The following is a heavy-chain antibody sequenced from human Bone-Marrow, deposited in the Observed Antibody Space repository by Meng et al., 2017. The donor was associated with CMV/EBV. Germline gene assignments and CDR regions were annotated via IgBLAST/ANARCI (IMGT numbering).Heavy chain of an antibody. CDR3: AHKHRAGYCSSTSCYGWFDP. V-gene: IGHV2-5*01. J-gene: IGHJ5*02. D-gene: IGHD2-2*01. CDR1: GFSLSTSGGG. Sequence: SGPTLVKPTQTLTLTCTFSGFSLSTSGGGVGWIRQPPGKALEWLALIYWNDDKPYSPSLKSRLTITKDTSKKQVVLTMTNMDPVDSATYYCAHKHRAGYCSSTSCYGWFDPWGQGTLVTVSS. CDR2: IYWNDDK.